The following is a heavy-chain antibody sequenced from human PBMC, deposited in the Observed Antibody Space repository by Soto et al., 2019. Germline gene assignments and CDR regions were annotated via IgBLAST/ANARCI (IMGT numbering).Heavy chain of an antibody. CDR3: AKDGRGSGSHYNSFGY. V-gene: IGHV3-53*01. CDR1: GFTVGNNY. CDR2: IYSTGTT. Sequence: EVQLVESGGGLIQPGGSLKLSCAASGFTVGNNYMSWVRQAPGKGLEWVSLIYSTGTTKYADSVKGRFTVSRDNAKNNPLPSIERLGAREQAVYYCAKDGRGSGSHYNSFGYWGQGTLVTVSS. J-gene: IGHJ4*02. D-gene: IGHD3-10*01.